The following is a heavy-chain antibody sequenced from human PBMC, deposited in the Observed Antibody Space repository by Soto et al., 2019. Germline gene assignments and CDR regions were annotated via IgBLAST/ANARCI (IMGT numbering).Heavy chain of an antibody. CDR2: IWYDGSNK. CDR3: AREGRDIVVVPAADSYYYYSYMDV. CDR1: RFSIIRHG. J-gene: IGHJ6*03. V-gene: IGHV3-33*01. D-gene: IGHD2-2*01. Sequence: GGSLRLSCAASRFSIIRHGMHWVRQAPGKGLEWVAVIWYDGSNKYYADSVKGRFTISRDNSKNTLYLQMNSLRAEDTAVYYCAREGRDIVVVPAADSYYYYSYMDVWGKGTTVTVSS.